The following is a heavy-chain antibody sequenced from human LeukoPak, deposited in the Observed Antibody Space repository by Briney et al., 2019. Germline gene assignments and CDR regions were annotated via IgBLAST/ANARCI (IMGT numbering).Heavy chain of an antibody. V-gene: IGHV4-4*07. J-gene: IGHJ4*02. CDR3: ARNYYDSSGYKYAFDY. D-gene: IGHD3-22*01. CDR2: IYTSGST. Sequence: SETLSLTCTVSGGSISNYYWSWIRQPAGKGLEWIGRIYTSGSTNYNPSLKSRVTMPIDTSKNQFSLKLSSVTAADTAVYYCARNYYDSSGYKYAFDYWGQGTLVTVSS. CDR1: GGSISNYY.